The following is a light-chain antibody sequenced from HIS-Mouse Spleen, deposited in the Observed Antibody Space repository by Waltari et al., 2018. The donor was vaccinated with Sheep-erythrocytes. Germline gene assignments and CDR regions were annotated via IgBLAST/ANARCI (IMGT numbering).Light chain of an antibody. CDR1: SSDVGGYYY. V-gene: IGLV2-11*01. CDR3: CSYAGSYNYV. J-gene: IGLJ1*01. Sequence: QSALTQPRSVSGSPGQSVTISCTVTSSDVGGYYYVSWYQQHPGTAPKLMIYDVSKRPSGVPDRFSGSKSGNTASLTISGLQAEDEADYYCCSYAGSYNYVFGTGTKVTVL. CDR2: DVS.